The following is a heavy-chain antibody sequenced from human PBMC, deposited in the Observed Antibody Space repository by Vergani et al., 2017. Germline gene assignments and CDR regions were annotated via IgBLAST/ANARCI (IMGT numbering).Heavy chain of an antibody. Sequence: QVQLPESGPGLVKPSETLSLTCTVSGGSISSYYWSWIRQPPGKGLEWIGYIYYSGSTNYNPSLKSRVTISVDTSKNQFSLKLSSVTAADTAVYYCARARIGNPVDFDYWGQGTLVTVSS. CDR3: ARARIGNPVDFDY. CDR1: GGSISSYY. V-gene: IGHV4-59*01. J-gene: IGHJ4*02. CDR2: IYYSGST. D-gene: IGHD4-23*01.